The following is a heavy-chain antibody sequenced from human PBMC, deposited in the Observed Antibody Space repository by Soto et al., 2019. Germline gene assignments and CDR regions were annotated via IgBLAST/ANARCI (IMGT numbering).Heavy chain of an antibody. V-gene: IGHV3-33*01. D-gene: IGHD5-18*01. J-gene: IGHJ6*02. CDR3: ARVGGYGYGFRDGMDV. Sequence: GGSLRLSCAASGFTFSSYGMHWVRQAPGKGLEWVAVIWYDGSNKYYADSVKGRFTISRDNSKNTLYLQMNSLRAEDTAVYYCARVGGYGYGFRDGMDVWGQGTTVTVSS. CDR2: IWYDGSNK. CDR1: GFTFSSYG.